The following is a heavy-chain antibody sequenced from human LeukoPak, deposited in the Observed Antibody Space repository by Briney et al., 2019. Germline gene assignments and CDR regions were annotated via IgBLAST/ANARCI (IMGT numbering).Heavy chain of an antibody. J-gene: IGHJ4*02. D-gene: IGHD3-3*01. CDR1: GYTFTSYD. V-gene: IGHV1-8*01. CDR2: MNPNSGNT. CDR3: ARLGYDFWSGRGGFDY. Sequence: GASVKVSCKASGYTFTSYDINWVRQATGQGLEWMGWMNPNSGNTGYAQKFQGRVTVTRNTSISTAYMELSSLRSEDTAVYYCARLGYDFWSGRGGFDYWGQGTLVTVSS.